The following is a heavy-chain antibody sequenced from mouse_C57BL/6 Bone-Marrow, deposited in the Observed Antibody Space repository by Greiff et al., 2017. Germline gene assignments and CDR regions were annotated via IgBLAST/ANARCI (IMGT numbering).Heavy chain of an antibody. J-gene: IGHJ4*01. V-gene: IGHV5-15*01. CDR1: GFTFSDYG. CDR3: ARHKTTVVDYAMDY. CDR2: ISNLAYSI. D-gene: IGHD1-1*01. Sequence: EVMLVESGGGLVQPGGSLKLSCAASGFTFSDYGMAWVRQAPRKGPEWVAFISNLAYSIYYADTVTGRFTISRENAKNTLYLEMSSLRSEDTAMYYCARHKTTVVDYAMDYWGQGTSVTVSS.